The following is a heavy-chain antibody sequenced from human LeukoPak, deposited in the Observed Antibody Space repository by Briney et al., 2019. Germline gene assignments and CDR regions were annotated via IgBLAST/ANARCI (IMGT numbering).Heavy chain of an antibody. Sequence: GGSLRLSCEASGFTFSSYAMSWVRQAPGKGLEWVSAISGSGGSTYYADSVKGRFTISRDNSKNTLYLQMNSLRAEDTAVYYCAKDRLPGSNYYYGMDVWGQGTTVTVSS. CDR3: AKDRLPGSNYYYGMDV. J-gene: IGHJ6*02. D-gene: IGHD1-26*01. CDR1: GFTFSSYA. V-gene: IGHV3-23*01. CDR2: ISGSGGST.